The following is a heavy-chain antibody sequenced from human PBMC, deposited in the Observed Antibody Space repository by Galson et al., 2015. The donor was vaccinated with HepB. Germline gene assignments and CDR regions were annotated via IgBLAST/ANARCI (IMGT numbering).Heavy chain of an antibody. CDR1: GDSVSSNSAA. V-gene: IGHV6-1*01. CDR3: ARVVAGGYDGFEI. Sequence: ISGDSVSSNSAAWNWIRQSPSRGLEWLGRTYYRSKWYYDYAVSVKSRITINPDTSKNQFSLQLNFVTPEDTSVYYCARVVAGGYDGFEIWGQGTMVTVSS. D-gene: IGHD6-19*01. J-gene: IGHJ3*02. CDR2: TYYRSKWYY.